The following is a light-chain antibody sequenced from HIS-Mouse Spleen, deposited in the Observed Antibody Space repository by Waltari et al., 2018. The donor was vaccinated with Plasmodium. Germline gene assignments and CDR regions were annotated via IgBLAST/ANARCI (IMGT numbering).Light chain of an antibody. CDR2: DVR. J-gene: IGLJ2*01. Sequence: QSALTQPASVSGSPGQSITIPCHGTRSDGGGYNYGPWYQQHPGKAPKLMIYDVRNRPSGVSNRFSGSKSGNTASLTISGLQAEDEADYYCSSYTSSSTLVFGGGTKLTVL. CDR1: RSDGGGYNY. V-gene: IGLV2-14*03. CDR3: SSYTSSSTLV.